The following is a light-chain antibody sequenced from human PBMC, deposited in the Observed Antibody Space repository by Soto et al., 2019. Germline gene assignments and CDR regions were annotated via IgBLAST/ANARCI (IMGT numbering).Light chain of an antibody. CDR1: QTISSW. J-gene: IGKJ4*01. CDR2: KAS. Sequence: IPMTQSPSTLSGSVGDRVTITCRASQTISSWLAWYQQKPGKAPKLLIYKASTLKSGVPSRFSGSGSGTYFILTVGGLQPEDAATYYCQQTKGFPLTFGGGTKVNIK. CDR3: QQTKGFPLT. V-gene: IGKV1-5*03.